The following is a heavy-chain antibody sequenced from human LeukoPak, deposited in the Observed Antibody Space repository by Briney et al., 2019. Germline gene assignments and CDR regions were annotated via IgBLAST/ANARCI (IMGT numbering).Heavy chain of an antibody. CDR1: GFTFDDYA. CDR2: ISWDGGST. Sequence: PGGSLRLSCAASGFTFDDYAMHWVRRAPGKGLGWVSLISWDGGSTYYADSVKGRFTISRDNSKNSLYLQMNSLRAEDTALYYCATSPHYDILTGYYLPFDYWGQGTLVTVSS. D-gene: IGHD3-9*01. V-gene: IGHV3-43D*04. CDR3: ATSPHYDILTGYYLPFDY. J-gene: IGHJ4*02.